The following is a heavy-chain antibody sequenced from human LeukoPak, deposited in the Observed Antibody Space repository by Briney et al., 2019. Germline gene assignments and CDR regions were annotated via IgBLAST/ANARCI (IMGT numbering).Heavy chain of an antibody. J-gene: IGHJ4*02. D-gene: IGHD2-15*01. CDR2: IYVDGST. Sequence: PGGSLRLSCAASGLTVSSNYMSWVRQAPGKGLEWVSVIYVDGSTYYADSVKGRFTISRDNSKNTLYLQMNSLRADDTAVYYCARDVGHRHLDYWGQGTLVTVSS. CDR3: ARDVGHRHLDY. CDR1: GLTVSSNY. V-gene: IGHV3-66*01.